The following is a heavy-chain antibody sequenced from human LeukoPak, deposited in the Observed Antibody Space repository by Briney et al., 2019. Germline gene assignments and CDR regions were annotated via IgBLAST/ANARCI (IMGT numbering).Heavy chain of an antibody. V-gene: IGHV1-18*01. D-gene: IGHD6-13*01. CDR3: ARDSSSSWYGFLDS. CDR1: GYTFTRYG. J-gene: IGHJ4*02. CDR2: ISGYNGNP. Sequence: ASVKVSCKASGYTFTRYGVTWVRRAPGQGLEWMGWISGYNGNPNYAQKFQGRVTMTTDTSTNTAYMEVTGLRSDDTATYYCARDSSSSWYGFLDSWGQGTLVTVSS.